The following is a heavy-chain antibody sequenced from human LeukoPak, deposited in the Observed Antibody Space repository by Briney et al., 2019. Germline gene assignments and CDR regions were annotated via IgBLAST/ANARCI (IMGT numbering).Heavy chain of an antibody. Sequence: PSETLSLTCTVSGGAIASGGYSWNRIRRSPGKGLEWIGCIYDRGPAYYNPSLKSRFTISVDRPKNQFFLNVTSLTAADTAVYYCARSRQASGLLSSWGQGTPVVVSS. V-gene: IGHV4-30-2*06. J-gene: IGHJ5*02. CDR3: ARSRQASGLLSS. D-gene: IGHD3-10*01. CDR1: GGAIASGGYS. CDR2: IYDRGPA.